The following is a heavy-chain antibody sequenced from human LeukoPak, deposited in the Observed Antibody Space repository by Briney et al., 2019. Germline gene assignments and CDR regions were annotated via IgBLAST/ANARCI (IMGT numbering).Heavy chain of an antibody. D-gene: IGHD6-19*01. J-gene: IGHJ3*02. CDR2: IYHSGST. Sequence: AGGSLRLSCAASGFIFSNYGMNWVRQPPGKGLEWIGEIYHSGSTNYNPSLKSRVTISVDKSKNQFSLKLSSVTAADTAVYYCARDGQWLVDAFDIWGQGTMVTVSS. V-gene: IGHV4-4*02. CDR3: ARDGQWLVDAFDI. CDR1: GFIFSNYG.